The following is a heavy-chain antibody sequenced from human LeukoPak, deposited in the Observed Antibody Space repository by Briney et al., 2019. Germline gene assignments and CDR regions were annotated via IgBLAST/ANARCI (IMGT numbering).Heavy chain of an antibody. Sequence: ASVKVSCKASGYTFTAYYIHWVRLAPGQGLEWMGWINPNSGGTNYAQKFQGRVTIPRDTSISTAYMELSRLRSDDTAVYYCVRGGPIAAAGPYYYYYGRDVWGQGTTVTVSS. D-gene: IGHD6-13*01. CDR1: GYTFTAYY. V-gene: IGHV1-2*02. CDR3: VRGGPIAAAGPYYYYYGRDV. CDR2: INPNSGGT. J-gene: IGHJ6*02.